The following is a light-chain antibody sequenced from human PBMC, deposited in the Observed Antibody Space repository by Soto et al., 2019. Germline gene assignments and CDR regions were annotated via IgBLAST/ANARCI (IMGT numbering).Light chain of an antibody. CDR2: DTS. Sequence: QAVVTQEPSLTVSPGGTVTLTCGASTGAVTSGRYPYWFQQKPGQAPRTLIYDTSNKHSWTPARFSGSLLGGKAALTLSGAQPEDEADYYCMLSGGAARIFGGGTKLTVL. CDR3: MLSGGAARI. CDR1: TGAVTSGRY. J-gene: IGLJ2*01. V-gene: IGLV7-46*01.